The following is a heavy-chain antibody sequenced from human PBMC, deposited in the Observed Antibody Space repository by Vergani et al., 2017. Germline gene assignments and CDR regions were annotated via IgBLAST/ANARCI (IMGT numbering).Heavy chain of an antibody. CDR2: INWNGGST. D-gene: IGHD6-13*01. Sequence: EMQLVESGGGVVRPGGSLRLSCVISGFSFEDYGMSWVRQVRGKGLEWVSGINWNGGSTGYADSVNGRFTISRDNAKNSLHLEMNNLGDEDTGVYYCARGNGIAIMNWFDPWGQGTLVTVSS. CDR1: GFSFEDYG. CDR3: ARGNGIAIMNWFDP. V-gene: IGHV3-20*04. J-gene: IGHJ5*02.